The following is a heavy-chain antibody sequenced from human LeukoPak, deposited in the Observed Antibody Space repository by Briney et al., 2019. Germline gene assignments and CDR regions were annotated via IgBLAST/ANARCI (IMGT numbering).Heavy chain of an antibody. D-gene: IGHD3-10*01. CDR3: ARGRSRVYYYGSGSHDWDY. CDR1: GGSISSGSYY. J-gene: IGHJ4*02. CDR2: IYTSGST. Sequence: SQTLSLTCTVSGGSISSGSYYWSWIRQPAGKGLEWIGRIYTSGSTNYNPSLKSRVTISVDTSKNQFSLKLSSVTAADTAVYYCARGRSRVYYYGSGSHDWDYWGQGTLVTVSS. V-gene: IGHV4-61*02.